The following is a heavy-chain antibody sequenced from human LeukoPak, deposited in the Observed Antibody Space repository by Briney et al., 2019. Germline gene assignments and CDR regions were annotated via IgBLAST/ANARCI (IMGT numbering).Heavy chain of an antibody. J-gene: IGHJ5*02. CDR2: IDHIGVT. D-gene: IGHD1-1*01. CDR1: GASLTDYY. V-gene: IGHV4-34*01. Sequence: PAQTLSLTCAVYGASLTDYYWSWIRQPPGKGLEWTGEIDHIGVTKYNPSLKGRVTISRDTTKNQFSLDLTSVTAADTALYYCATTSQLGSHNWFDPWGQGTQVTDSS. CDR3: ATTSQLGSHNWFDP.